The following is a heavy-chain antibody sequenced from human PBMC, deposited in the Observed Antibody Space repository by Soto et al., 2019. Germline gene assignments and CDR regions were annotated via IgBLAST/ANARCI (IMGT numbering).Heavy chain of an antibody. CDR1: CGSISSGGYS. CDR2: IYHSGST. V-gene: IGHV4-30-2*01. D-gene: IGHD5-18*01. J-gene: IGHJ4*02. Sequence: SETLSLTCAVSCGSISSGGYSWSWIRQPPGKGLEWIGYIYHSGSTYYNPSLKSRVTISVDRSKNQFSLKLSSVTAADTAVYYCARRRGYRLDYWGQGTLVTVSS. CDR3: ARRRGYRLDY.